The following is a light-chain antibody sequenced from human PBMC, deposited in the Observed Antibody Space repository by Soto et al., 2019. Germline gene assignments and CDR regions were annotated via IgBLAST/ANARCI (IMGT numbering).Light chain of an antibody. J-gene: IGLJ2*01. CDR3: QTWGSGIVV. Sequence: QPVLTQSPSASASLGASVKLTCTLSSGHSNYAIAWHQQQSEKGPRYLMKLNSDGSHSKGDGIPDRFSGSSSGAERYLTISCLQSEDEADYYCQTWGSGIVVFGGGTKLTAL. V-gene: IGLV4-69*01. CDR1: SGHSNYA. CDR2: LNSDGSH.